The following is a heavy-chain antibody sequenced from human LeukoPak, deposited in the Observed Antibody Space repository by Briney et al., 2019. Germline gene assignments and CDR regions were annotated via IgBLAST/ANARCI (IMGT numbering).Heavy chain of an antibody. Sequence: ASVKVSCKASGGTFSSYAISWVRQAPGQGLEWMGMIYPRDGSTSYAQKFQGRATVTRDTSTSTVHMELSGLRSEDMAVYYCARDQEGFDYWGQGTLVTVSS. CDR3: ARDQEGFDY. V-gene: IGHV1-46*01. J-gene: IGHJ4*02. CDR1: GGTFSSYA. CDR2: IYPRDGST.